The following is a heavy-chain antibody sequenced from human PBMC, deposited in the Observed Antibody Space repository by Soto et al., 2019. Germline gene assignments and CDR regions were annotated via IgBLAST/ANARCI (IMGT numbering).Heavy chain of an antibody. V-gene: IGHV3-9*01. CDR1: GFTFDDYA. J-gene: IGHJ4*02. CDR2: ISWNSGSI. Sequence: VQLVESGGGLVQPGRSLRLSCAASGFTFDDYAMHWVRQAPGKGLEWVSGISWNSGSIGYADSVKGRFTISRDNAKNSLYLQMNSLRAEDTALYYCAKSGIFCSSSSGYCFDYWGQGTLVTVSS. D-gene: IGHD6-13*01. CDR3: AKSGIFCSSSSGYCFDY.